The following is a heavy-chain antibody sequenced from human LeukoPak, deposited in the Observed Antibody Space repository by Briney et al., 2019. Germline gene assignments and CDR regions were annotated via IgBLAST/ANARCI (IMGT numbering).Heavy chain of an antibody. CDR2: IYTSGST. CDR3: ARDLLIRGWLFDAFDI. Sequence: PSETLSLTCTVSGVSISSYYWSWLRQPAGKGREWIGRIYTSGSTNYNPSLKSRVTMLLDTSKNQFSLKLSSVTAADTAVSYCARDLLIRGWLFDAFDIWGQGTMVTVSS. D-gene: IGHD3-9*01. J-gene: IGHJ3*02. V-gene: IGHV4-4*07. CDR1: GVSISSYY.